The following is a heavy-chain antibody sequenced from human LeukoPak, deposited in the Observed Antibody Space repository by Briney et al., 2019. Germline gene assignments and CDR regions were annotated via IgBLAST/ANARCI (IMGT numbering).Heavy chain of an antibody. CDR2: ISSSGSTI. J-gene: IGHJ4*02. D-gene: IGHD3-22*01. CDR1: GFTFSSSE. CDR3: ARGKITMIVGPFDY. Sequence: PGGSLRLSCAASGFTFSSSETNWVRQAPGKGLEWVSYISSSGSTIYYADSVKGRFTISRDNAKKSLYLQMNSLRAEDTAVYYCARGKITMIVGPFDYWGQGTLVTVSS. V-gene: IGHV3-48*03.